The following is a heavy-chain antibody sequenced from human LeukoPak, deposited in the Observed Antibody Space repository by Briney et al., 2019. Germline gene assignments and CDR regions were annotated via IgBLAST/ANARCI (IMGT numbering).Heavy chain of an antibody. Sequence: ASVKVSCKASGYTFTGYYMHWVRQAPGQGLEWMGWINPNSGGTNYAQKFQGRVTMTRDTSISPAYMELSRLRSDDTAVYYCARVYDYVWGSYRQPFDYWGQGTLVTVSS. D-gene: IGHD3-16*02. J-gene: IGHJ4*02. V-gene: IGHV1-2*02. CDR2: INPNSGGT. CDR1: GYTFTGYY. CDR3: ARVYDYVWGSYRQPFDY.